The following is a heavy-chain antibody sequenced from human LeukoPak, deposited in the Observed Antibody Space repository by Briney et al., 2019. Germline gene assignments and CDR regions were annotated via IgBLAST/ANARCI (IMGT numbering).Heavy chain of an antibody. D-gene: IGHD4-17*01. CDR2: IIPIFGTA. CDR1: GGTFSSYA. J-gene: IGHJ4*02. V-gene: IGHV1-69*05. Sequence: SVKVSCKASGGTFSSYAISWVRQAPGQGLEWMGGIIPIFGTANYAQKFQGRVTMTRDTSTSTVYMELSSLRSEDTAVYYCARGPHGDYPHDYWGQGTLVTVSS. CDR3: ARGPHGDYPHDY.